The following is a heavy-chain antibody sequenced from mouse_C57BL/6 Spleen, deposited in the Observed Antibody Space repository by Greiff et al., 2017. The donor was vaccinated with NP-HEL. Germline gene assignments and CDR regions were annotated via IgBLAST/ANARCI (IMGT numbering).Heavy chain of an antibody. D-gene: IGHD2-5*01. Sequence: VKVVESGPGLVAPSQSLSITCTVSGFSLTSYGVHWVRQPPGKGLEWLVVIWSDGSTTYNSALKSRLSISKDNSKSQVFLKMNSLQTDDTAMYYCARLYSNYVGGFAYWGQGTLVTVSA. CDR3: ARLYSNYVGGFAY. J-gene: IGHJ3*01. CDR1: GFSLTSYG. V-gene: IGHV2-6*03. CDR2: IWSDGST.